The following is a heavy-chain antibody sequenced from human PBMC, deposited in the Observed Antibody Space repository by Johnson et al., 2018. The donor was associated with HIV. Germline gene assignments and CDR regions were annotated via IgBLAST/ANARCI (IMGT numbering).Heavy chain of an antibody. CDR2: VWYDGSNE. CDR3: TTAFTVTGAFDI. Sequence: QVQLVESGGGVVRPGGSLRLSCAASGFTFSSYAMHWVRQAPGKGLDWVAVVWYDGSNEYYADSVKGRFTISRYNSKNTLYLQMNSLKTEDKAVYYCTTAFTVTGAFDIWGQGTMVTVSS. D-gene: IGHD4-17*01. CDR1: GFTFSSYA. V-gene: IGHV3-33*08. J-gene: IGHJ3*02.